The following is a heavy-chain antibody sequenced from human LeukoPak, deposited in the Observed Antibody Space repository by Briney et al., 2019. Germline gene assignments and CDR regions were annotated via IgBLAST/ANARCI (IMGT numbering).Heavy chain of an antibody. CDR1: GYTFTSYY. CDR3: ARGTGNTAMNLDY. D-gene: IGHD5-18*01. V-gene: IGHV1-46*01. CDR2: INPSGGST. Sequence: GPVKVSCKASGYTFTSYYVHWVRQAPGQGLEWMGVINPSGGSTTYAQKFQGRVTMARDTSTSTVYMELSSLRSEDTAVYYCARGTGNTAMNLDYWGLGTLVTVSS. J-gene: IGHJ4*02.